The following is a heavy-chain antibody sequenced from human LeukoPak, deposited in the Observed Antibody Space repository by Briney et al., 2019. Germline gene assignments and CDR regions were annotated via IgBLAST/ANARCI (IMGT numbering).Heavy chain of an antibody. CDR1: GGSISSGDYY. V-gene: IGHV4-30-4*01. D-gene: IGHD3-22*01. J-gene: IGHJ4*02. CDR2: IYYSGST. CDR3: ARGGPYDSSGYYFMQFDY. Sequence: SETLSLTCTVSGGSISSGDYYWSWIRQPTGKGLEWIGYIYYSGSTYYNPSLKSRVTISVDTSKNQFSLKLSSVTAADTAVYYCARGGPYDSSGYYFMQFDYWGQGTLVTVSS.